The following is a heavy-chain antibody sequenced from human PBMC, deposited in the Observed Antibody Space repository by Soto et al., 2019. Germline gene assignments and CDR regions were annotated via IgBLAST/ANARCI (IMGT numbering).Heavy chain of an antibody. CDR3: ARRCGYSLAY. CDR1: GGSISSYY. CDR2: IYYSGST. Sequence: PSETLSLTCTVSGGSISSYYWSWIQQPPGKGLEWIGYIYYSGSTNYNPSLKSRVTISVDTSKNQFSLKLSSVTAADTAVYYCARRCGYSLAYWGQGTLVTVSS. V-gene: IGHV4-59*08. J-gene: IGHJ4*02. D-gene: IGHD6-13*01.